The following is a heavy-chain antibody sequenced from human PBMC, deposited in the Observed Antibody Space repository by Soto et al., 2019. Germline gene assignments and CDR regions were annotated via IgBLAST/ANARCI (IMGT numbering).Heavy chain of an antibody. CDR3: TTPPQNYDFWSGYYYMDV. D-gene: IGHD3-3*01. J-gene: IGHJ6*03. CDR2: IKSKTDGGTT. CDR1: GFTFSNAW. V-gene: IGHV3-15*01. Sequence: GGSLRLSCVASGFTFSNAWMSWVRQAPGKGLEWVGRIKSKTDGGTTDYAAPVKGRFTISRDDSKNTLYLQMNSLKTEDTAVYYCTTPPQNYDFWSGYYYMDVWGKGTTVTVSS.